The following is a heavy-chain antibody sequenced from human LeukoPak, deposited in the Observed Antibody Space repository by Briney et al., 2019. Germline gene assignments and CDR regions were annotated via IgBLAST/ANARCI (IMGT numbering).Heavy chain of an antibody. V-gene: IGHV1-18*01. CDR2: ISAYNGNT. Sequence: GASVKVSCKASGYTFATYGISWVRQAPGQGLEWMGWISAYNGNTNYAQKFQGRVTMTTGTSTSTAYMELRSLRSDDTAVYYCARDTAPNDGSGYPDDYWGQGTLVTVSS. J-gene: IGHJ4*02. CDR3: ARDTAPNDGSGYPDDY. D-gene: IGHD3-22*01. CDR1: GYTFATYG.